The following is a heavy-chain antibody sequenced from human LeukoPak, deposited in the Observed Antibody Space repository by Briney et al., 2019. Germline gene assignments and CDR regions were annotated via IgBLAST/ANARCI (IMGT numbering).Heavy chain of an antibody. V-gene: IGHV4-59*08. CDR3: ARRRAVAGGYFDS. D-gene: IGHD6-19*01. Sequence: SETLSLTCTVSGGSISSYYWSWIRQPPGKGLEWIGYFYYSGSTNYNPSLKSRVTISVDTSNNRFSLNLTSVTAADTAVYYCARRRAVAGGYFDSWGQGTLVTVSS. CDR2: FYYSGST. CDR1: GGSISSYY. J-gene: IGHJ4*02.